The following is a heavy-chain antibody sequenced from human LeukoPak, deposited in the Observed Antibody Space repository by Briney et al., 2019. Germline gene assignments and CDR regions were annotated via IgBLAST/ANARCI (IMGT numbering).Heavy chain of an antibody. CDR1: GGSFSGYY. CDR3: ARHAPYYYDSSGYFFDY. CDR2: INHSGST. D-gene: IGHD3-22*01. V-gene: IGHV4-34*01. Sequence: PSETLSLTCAVYGGSFSGYYWSWIRQPPGKGLEWLGEINHSGSTNYNPSLKSRVTISVDTSKNQFSLKLSSVTAADTAVYYCARHAPYYYDSSGYFFDYWGQGTLVTVSS. J-gene: IGHJ4*02.